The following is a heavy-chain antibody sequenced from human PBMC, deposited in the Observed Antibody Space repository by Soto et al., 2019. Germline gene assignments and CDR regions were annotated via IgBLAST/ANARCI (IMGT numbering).Heavy chain of an antibody. Sequence: QVQLQESGPGLVKPSQTLSLTCTVSGGSISSGGYYWSWIRQHPGKGLEWVGYIYYSGSTYNNPSLRSRVTISVDTSKNQFSLKLTSVNAADTAVYYCARDREGRDGYNYGFDYWGQGTLVTVSS. D-gene: IGHD5-12*01. J-gene: IGHJ4*02. CDR3: ARDREGRDGYNYGFDY. CDR2: IYYSGST. V-gene: IGHV4-31*03. CDR1: GGSISSGGYY.